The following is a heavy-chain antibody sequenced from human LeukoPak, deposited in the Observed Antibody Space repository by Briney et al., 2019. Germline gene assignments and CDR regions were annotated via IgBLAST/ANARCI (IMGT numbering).Heavy chain of an antibody. Sequence: PSETLSLTCTVSGGSISSSSYYWGWIRQPPGKGLEWIGSIYYSGSTYYNPSLKSRVTISVDTSKNQFSLKLSSVTAADTAVYYCARALCGFSGSTSCYNPYYYYMDVWGKGTTVTVSS. CDR1: GGSISSSSYY. D-gene: IGHD2-2*02. CDR3: ARALCGFSGSTSCYNPYYYYMDV. J-gene: IGHJ6*03. V-gene: IGHV4-39*01. CDR2: IYYSGST.